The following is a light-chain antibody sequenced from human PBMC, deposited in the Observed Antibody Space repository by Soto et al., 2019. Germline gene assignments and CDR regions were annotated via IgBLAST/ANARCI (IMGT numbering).Light chain of an antibody. J-gene: IGLJ1*01. Sequence: QSALTQPASVSGSPGQSISISCTGTSSDVGSFNLVSWYQQHPGKAPKLIIFAVSKRPSGVSNRFSGSKSGNTASLTISGLQAADDDDYYCCSYAGRFTPDDVFGAGTKLTVL. CDR3: CSYAGRFTPDDV. CDR1: SSDVGSFNL. CDR2: AVS. V-gene: IGLV2-23*02.